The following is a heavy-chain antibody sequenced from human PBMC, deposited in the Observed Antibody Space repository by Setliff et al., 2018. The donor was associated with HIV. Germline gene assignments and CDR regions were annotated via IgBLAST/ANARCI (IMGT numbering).Heavy chain of an antibody. V-gene: IGHV4-61*09. CDR3: ARGHDNKYYYFYYMDV. D-gene: IGHD3-9*01. CDR1: GDSISSGSYF. Sequence: SETLSLTCTVSGDSISSGSYFWIWIWQPAGKGLEWIGHISTTGSTNYNPSLKSRVIMSVDTSRNQFSLKLSSVTAADTAVYYCARGHDNKYYYFYYMDVWGKGTTVTVSS. J-gene: IGHJ6*03. CDR2: ISTTGST.